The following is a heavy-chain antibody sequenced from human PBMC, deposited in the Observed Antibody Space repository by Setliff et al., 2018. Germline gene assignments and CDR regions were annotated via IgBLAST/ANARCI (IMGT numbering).Heavy chain of an antibody. CDR2: IKSAADGGTI. V-gene: IGHV3-15*01. CDR1: GFSFSNTK. J-gene: IGHJ4*02. D-gene: IGHD3-10*01. CDR3: TTDWSRGDSGNYLRLDY. Sequence: PGESLRLSCLASGFSFSNTKMSWIRQAPGKGLEWVGRIKSAADGGTIEYAAAVNGRFTVSRDDSKNTLFLQMNSLKTEDTALYYCTTDWSRGDSGNYLRLDYWGPGTLVTVSS.